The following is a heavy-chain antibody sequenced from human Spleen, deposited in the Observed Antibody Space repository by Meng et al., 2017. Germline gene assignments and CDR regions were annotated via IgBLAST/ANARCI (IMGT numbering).Heavy chain of an antibody. D-gene: IGHD2-2*01. J-gene: IGHJ4*02. CDR2: IIPMFNAA. CDR1: GGTCSNYI. Sequence: QVQRGQSGAWVKKPGSSVKVSCKTSGGTCSNYIISWVRQAPGQGLEWMGAIIPMFNAAKYAQIFQDRVTISADESTSTAYMELTRLTSEDTAVYFCARKAGNCISTTCYSLDYWGQGTLVTVSS. CDR3: ARKAGNCISTTCYSLDY. V-gene: IGHV1-69*01.